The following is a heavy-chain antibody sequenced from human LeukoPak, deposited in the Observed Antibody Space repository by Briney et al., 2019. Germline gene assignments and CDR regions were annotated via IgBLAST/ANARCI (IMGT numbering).Heavy chain of an antibody. V-gene: IGHV1-2*02. D-gene: IGHD6-13*01. CDR2: INPNSGST. CDR1: GYTFTGYY. J-gene: IGHJ5*02. Sequence: WASVKVSCKASGYTFTGYYMHWVRQAPGQGLEWMGWINPNSGSTNYAQKFQGRVTMTRDTSISTAYMELSRLRSDDTAVYYCASIAIAAAGTLGTPWGQGTLVTVSS. CDR3: ASIAIAAAGTLGTP.